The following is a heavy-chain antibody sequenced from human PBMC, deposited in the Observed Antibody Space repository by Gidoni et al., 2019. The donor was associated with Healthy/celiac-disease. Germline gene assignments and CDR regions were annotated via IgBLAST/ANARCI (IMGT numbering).Heavy chain of an antibody. V-gene: IGHV4-61*01. CDR1: GGPVSSGSYY. J-gene: IGHJ4*02. Sequence: QVQLQESGPGLVKPSETLSLTCTVSGGPVSSGSYYWSWIRQPPGKGLGCIGYIYYSGSTNYNPSLKSRVTISVDTSKNQFSLKLSSVTAADTAVYYCARAPRATGVYFDYWGQGTLVTVSS. CDR3: ARAPRATGVYFDY. CDR2: IYYSGST. D-gene: IGHD5-12*01.